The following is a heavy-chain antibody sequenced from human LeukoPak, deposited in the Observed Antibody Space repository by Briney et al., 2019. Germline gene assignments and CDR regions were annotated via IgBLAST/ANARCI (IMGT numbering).Heavy chain of an antibody. J-gene: IGHJ4*02. CDR3: ARGGRYYDSSGYYYFDY. Sequence: SETLSLTCTVSGGSISSGGYYWSWIRQPPGKGRECTGYIYHSGSTYYNPSLKSRVTIPVDRSKNQFSLKLSSVTAADTAVYYCARGGRYYDSSGYYYFDYWGQGTLVTVSS. D-gene: IGHD3-22*01. CDR2: IYHSGST. CDR1: GGSISSGGYY. V-gene: IGHV4-30-2*01.